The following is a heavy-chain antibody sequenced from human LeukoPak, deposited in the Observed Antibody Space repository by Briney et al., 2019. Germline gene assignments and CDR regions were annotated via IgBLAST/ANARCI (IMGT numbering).Heavy chain of an antibody. CDR2: IYWDDDK. CDR1: GFSLTTSGVG. V-gene: IGHV2-5*02. J-gene: IGHJ4*02. Sequence: ESGPTLMKPTQTLTLTCSFSGFSLTTSGVGVGWIRQPPGKALEWLALIYWDDDKRYSPSLKSRLTIAKDTSKNQVVLTMTNMDPVDTATYYCSHRGVLIPYFDYWGQGALVTVSS. CDR3: SHRGVLIPYFDY. D-gene: IGHD3-16*01.